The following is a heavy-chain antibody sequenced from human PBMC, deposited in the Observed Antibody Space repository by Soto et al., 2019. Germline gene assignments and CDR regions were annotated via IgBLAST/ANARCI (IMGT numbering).Heavy chain of an antibody. CDR1: GYTFTSYA. Sequence: GASVKVSCKASGYTFTSYAMHWVRQAPGQRLEWMGWINTGNGNTQYSQNFQGRVTVTRDTSANTAYMEVSSLRSEDTAVYYCARPDSTSSESYGLDVWGQGTTVTVSS. D-gene: IGHD6-6*01. CDR2: INTGNGNT. CDR3: ARPDSTSSESYGLDV. J-gene: IGHJ6*02. V-gene: IGHV1-3*04.